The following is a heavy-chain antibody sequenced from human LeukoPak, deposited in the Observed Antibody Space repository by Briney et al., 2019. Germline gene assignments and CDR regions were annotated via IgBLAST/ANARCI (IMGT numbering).Heavy chain of an antibody. V-gene: IGHV3-23*01. CDR1: GFTVSSNY. D-gene: IGHD5-24*01. CDR3: AKGADGYNYYFQH. J-gene: IGHJ1*01. CDR2: ISGSGGST. Sequence: GGSLRLSCAASGFTVSSNYMSWVRQAPGKGLEWVSAISGSGGSTYYADSVKGRFTISRDNSKNTLYLQMNSLRAEDTAVYYCAKGADGYNYYFQHWGQGTLVTVSS.